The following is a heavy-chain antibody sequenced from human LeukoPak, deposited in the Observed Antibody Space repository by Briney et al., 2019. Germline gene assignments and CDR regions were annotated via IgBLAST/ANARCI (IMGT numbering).Heavy chain of an antibody. J-gene: IGHJ4*02. V-gene: IGHV1-8*02. CDR3: AREGVAAAGFFDY. CDR1: GYTFTSYD. D-gene: IGHD6-13*01. Sequence: ASVKVSCKASGYTFTSYDINWVRQATGQGLEWIGWMNPNSGNTNYAQKFQGRVTMTRDTSISTAYTELSSLRSEDTAVYYCAREGVAAAGFFDYWGQGTLVTVSS. CDR2: MNPNSGNT.